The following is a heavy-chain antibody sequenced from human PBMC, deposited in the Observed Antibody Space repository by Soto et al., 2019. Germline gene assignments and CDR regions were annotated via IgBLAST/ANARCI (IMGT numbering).Heavy chain of an antibody. CDR3: ARHWWEETAAKETVSQFDY. D-gene: IGHD2-2*01. CDR1: GFAFSNYC. V-gene: IGHV3-33*01. Sequence: XVFLSLSCTASGFAFSNYCIHWVRQAPGRGLEWVAVIWSDGTKKFYAGSVRGRFTISRDNSKNTIYLQMNSLRAEDTAVYYCARHWWEETAAKETVSQFDYWGQGTLVTVSS. J-gene: IGHJ4*02. CDR2: IWSDGTKK.